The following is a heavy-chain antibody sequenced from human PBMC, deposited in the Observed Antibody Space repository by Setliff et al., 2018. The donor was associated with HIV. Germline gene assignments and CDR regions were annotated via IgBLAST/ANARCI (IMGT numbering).Heavy chain of an antibody. CDR2: IYTSGST. D-gene: IGHD6-19*01. J-gene: IGHJ4*02. V-gene: IGHV4-61*02. Sequence: PSETLSLTCTVSGGSISSGSYYWSWIRQPAGKGLEWIGRIYTSGSTNYNPSLKSRVTISVDTSKNQFSLKLSSVTAADTAVYYCASPASGGSSGQYHYRGQGTLVTVSS. CDR1: GGSISSGSYY. CDR3: ASPASGGSSGQYHY.